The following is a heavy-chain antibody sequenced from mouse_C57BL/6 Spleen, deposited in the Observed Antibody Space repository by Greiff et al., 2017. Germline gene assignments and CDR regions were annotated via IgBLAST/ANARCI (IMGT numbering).Heavy chain of an antibody. Sequence: EVKLVESGGGLVQPGGSLSLSCAASGFTFTDYYMSWVRPPPGKALEWVGFIRNKANGYTTEYSASVKGRFTISRDNSQSILYLQMNALRAEDSATYYCARYTPDGYYVYFDDWGQGTTLTVSA. V-gene: IGHV7-3*01. CDR1: GFTFTDYY. CDR3: ARYTPDGYYVYFDD. CDR2: IRNKANGYTT. D-gene: IGHD2-3*01. J-gene: IGHJ2*01.